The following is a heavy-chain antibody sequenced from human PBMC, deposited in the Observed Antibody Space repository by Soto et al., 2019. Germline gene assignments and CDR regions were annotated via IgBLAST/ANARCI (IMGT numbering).Heavy chain of an antibody. J-gene: IGHJ1*01. CDR3: AGEKRCTSRCIDL. D-gene: IGHD2-8*01. CDR2: IYYTGST. CDR1: GGSLSNTGYS. V-gene: IGHV4-39*02. Sequence: QLQLQESGPGLVKPSETLSLTCTVSGGSLSNTGYSWGWVRQPPGRGLEWIGSIYYTGSTDYSPSLKSRVSISLDTSKNQFSLRLSSLTAADTALYYCAGEKRCTSRCIDLWGQGPVVTVSS.